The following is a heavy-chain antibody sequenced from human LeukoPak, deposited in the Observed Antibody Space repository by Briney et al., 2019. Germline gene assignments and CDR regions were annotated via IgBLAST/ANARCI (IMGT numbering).Heavy chain of an antibody. J-gene: IGHJ4*02. V-gene: IGHV4-39*01. CDR3: ARRSGSYYIDY. Sequence: PSETLSLTCTVSGGSISSSSYYWGWIRQPPGKGLEWIGSIYYSGSTYYNPSLKSRVTISVDTSKNQSSLKLSSVTAADTAVYYCARRSGSYYIDYWGQGTLVTVSS. D-gene: IGHD1-26*01. CDR2: IYYSGST. CDR1: GGSISSSSYY.